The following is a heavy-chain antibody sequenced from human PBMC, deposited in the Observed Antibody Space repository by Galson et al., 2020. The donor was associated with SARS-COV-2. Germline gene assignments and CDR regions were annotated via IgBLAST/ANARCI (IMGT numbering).Heavy chain of an antibody. V-gene: IGHV4-38-2*02. Sequence: SETLSLICTVSGYSISSGFYWGWIRQPPGKGPEWIVNVHHSGSTYYNPSLKSRLTRSVDTSKNQFSLKLSSVTAADTAVYYCARSRVTTGYFDYWGQGMLVTVFS. CDR2: VHHSGST. D-gene: IGHD4-17*01. CDR3: ARSRVTTGYFDY. CDR1: GYSISSGFY. J-gene: IGHJ4*02.